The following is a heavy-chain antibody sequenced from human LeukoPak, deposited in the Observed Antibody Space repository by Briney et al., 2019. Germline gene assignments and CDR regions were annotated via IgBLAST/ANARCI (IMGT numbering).Heavy chain of an antibody. D-gene: IGHD4-17*01. CDR1: GFTFSSYG. Sequence: GGSLRLSCAASGFTFSSYGMHWVRQAPGKGLEWVAFIRYDGSNKYYADSVKGRFTISRDNSKNTLYLQMNGLRAEDTAVYYCAKDSYGDYEVGWFDPWGQGTLVTVSS. CDR2: IRYDGSNK. J-gene: IGHJ5*02. V-gene: IGHV3-30*02. CDR3: AKDSYGDYEVGWFDP.